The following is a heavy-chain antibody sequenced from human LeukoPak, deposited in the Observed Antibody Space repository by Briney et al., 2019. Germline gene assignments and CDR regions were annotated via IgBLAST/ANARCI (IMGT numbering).Heavy chain of an antibody. D-gene: IGHD3-10*01. Sequence: SETLSLTCTVSGGSISSSSYYWGWIRQPPGKGLEWIGSIYYSGSTYYNPSLKSRVTISVDTSKNQFSLKLSSVTAADTAVYYCAREWGVRGVIDYFNSWGQGTLVTVSS. CDR2: IYYSGST. J-gene: IGHJ4*02. CDR3: AREWGVRGVIDYFNS. V-gene: IGHV4-39*07. CDR1: GGSISSSSYY.